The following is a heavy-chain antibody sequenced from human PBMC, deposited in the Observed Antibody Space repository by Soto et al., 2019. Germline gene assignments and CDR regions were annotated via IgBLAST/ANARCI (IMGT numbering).Heavy chain of an antibody. J-gene: IGHJ5*02. CDR2: VYYVGSP. CDR1: GGCIGSVDNY. CDR3: ATIISPGTRRTDFGP. V-gene: IGHV4-39*01. Sequence: PSETMSLTCSVSGGCIGSVDNYWAWIRQAPGKGLEWIGSVYYVGSPFYNPSLKSRVTMSIDTTKNQFSLNLTSVTATDTAVYYCATIISPGTRRTDFGPRGQRISLTVSS.